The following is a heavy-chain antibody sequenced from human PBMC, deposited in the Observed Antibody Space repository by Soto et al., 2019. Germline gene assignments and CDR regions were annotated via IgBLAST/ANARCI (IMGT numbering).Heavy chain of an antibody. V-gene: IGHV1-18*01. CDR3: ARDLGYDIADYYYYGMDV. CDR1: GYTFTSYG. Sequence: ASVKVSCKASGYTFTSYGISWVRQAPGRGLEWMGWISAYNGNTNYAQKLQGRVTMTTDTSTSTAYMELRSLRSDDTAVYYCARDLGYDIADYYYYGMDVWGQGTTVTVSS. D-gene: IGHD3-9*01. J-gene: IGHJ6*02. CDR2: ISAYNGNT.